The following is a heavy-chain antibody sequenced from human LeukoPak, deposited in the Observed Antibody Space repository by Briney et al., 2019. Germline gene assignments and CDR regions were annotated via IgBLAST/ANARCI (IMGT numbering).Heavy chain of an antibody. J-gene: IGHJ4*02. CDR1: GFIFSTTA. D-gene: IGHD2-2*03. CDR2: LSGSGGST. Sequence: GGSLRLSCAASGFIFSTTAMSWVGRAQGKGLDGVSGLSGSGGSTGFADSVKGRYSISRDNSKNTLYLQIKSLTAEDTALYFCAKSGYGAVEPHYFDYWGQGTQVTVSS. V-gene: IGHV3-23*01. CDR3: AKSGYGAVEPHYFDY.